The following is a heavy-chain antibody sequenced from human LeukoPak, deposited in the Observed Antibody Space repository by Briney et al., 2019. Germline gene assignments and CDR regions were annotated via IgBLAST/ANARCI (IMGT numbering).Heavy chain of an antibody. V-gene: IGHV3-23*01. Sequence: GGSLRLSCAASGFTFSSHGMSWVRQAPGKGLEWVSTISGSGDYTYYADSVKGQFTISRDNSKNTLYLQMNSLRAEDTAVYYCAKVTYGSGTYGAFDSWGQGTLVTVSS. J-gene: IGHJ4*02. CDR1: GFTFSSHG. CDR2: ISGSGDYT. CDR3: AKVTYGSGTYGAFDS. D-gene: IGHD3-10*01.